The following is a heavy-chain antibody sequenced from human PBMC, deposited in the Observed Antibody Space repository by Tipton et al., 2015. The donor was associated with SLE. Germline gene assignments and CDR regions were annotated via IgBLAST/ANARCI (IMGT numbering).Heavy chain of an antibody. Sequence: GSLRLSCAASGFTFSSHWMHWVRQAPGKGLEWVGRIKSKTDGGTTDYAAPAKGRFTISRDDSRDTLYLQMNSLKTEDTAVYYCTTDPSATLILVIRGYWGQGTLVTVSS. D-gene: IGHD3-22*01. CDR3: TTDPSATLILVIRGY. CDR2: IKSKTDGGTT. J-gene: IGHJ4*02. CDR1: GFTFSSHW. V-gene: IGHV3-15*01.